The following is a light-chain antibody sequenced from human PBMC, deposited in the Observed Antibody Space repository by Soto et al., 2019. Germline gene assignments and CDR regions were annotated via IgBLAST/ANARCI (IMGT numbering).Light chain of an antibody. V-gene: IGLV1-47*01. J-gene: IGLJ3*02. CDR2: RNN. Sequence: QLVLTQPPSASGTPGQRVTISCSGSSSNIGSTYVYWYQQLPGTAPKLLIYRNNQRPSGVPDRFSGSKSGTSASLAISGLRSEDEADYYCAAWDDSLSAWVFGGGTKLTVL. CDR1: SSNIGSTY. CDR3: AAWDDSLSAWV.